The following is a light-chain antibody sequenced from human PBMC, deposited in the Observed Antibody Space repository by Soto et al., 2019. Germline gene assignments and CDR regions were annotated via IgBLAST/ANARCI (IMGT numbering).Light chain of an antibody. CDR1: QDISNY. J-gene: IGKJ4*01. CDR2: AAS. Sequence: DIQMTQSPSSLSASVGDRVTITCRASQDISNYLAWYQQKPGKVPKVLIYAASALQPGVPPRFSGSGSGTDFTLTISSLQPEDVATYYCQNYNSVPLTFGGGTKVEI. V-gene: IGKV1-27*01. CDR3: QNYNSVPLT.